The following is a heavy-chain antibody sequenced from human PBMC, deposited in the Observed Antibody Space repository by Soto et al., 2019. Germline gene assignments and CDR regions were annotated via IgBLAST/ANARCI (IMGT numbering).Heavy chain of an antibody. CDR2: ISFDGNDE. Sequence: QVQLVESGGGVVQPGRSLRVSCAASGFTFSSYGMHWVRQAPGKGLEWVAAISFDGNDEYYADCVKGRFAISRHNSKKTLYKQLNSLRTEDTAVYYCARLLRGGILRNTPPLGLWGQGTLVTVYS. CDR3: ARLLRGGILRNTPPLGL. D-gene: IGHD2-15*01. J-gene: IGHJ4*02. V-gene: IGHV3-30*03. CDR1: GFTFSSYG.